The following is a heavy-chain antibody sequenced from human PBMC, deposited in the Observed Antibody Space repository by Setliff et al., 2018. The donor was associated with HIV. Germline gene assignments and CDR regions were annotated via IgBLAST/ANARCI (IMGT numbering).Heavy chain of an antibody. J-gene: IGHJ3*01. V-gene: IGHV3-48*01. Sequence: SCAASGFTLSSYSMNWVRQAPGKGLEWVSYISSSSTTIFYADSVEGRFSISRDNAKNALYLQMDSLRADDTAVYYCAREEGGYNYGPYAFDLWGQGTMVTVSS. CDR3: AREEGGYNYGPYAFDL. CDR1: GFTLSSYS. CDR2: ISSSSTTI. D-gene: IGHD5-18*01.